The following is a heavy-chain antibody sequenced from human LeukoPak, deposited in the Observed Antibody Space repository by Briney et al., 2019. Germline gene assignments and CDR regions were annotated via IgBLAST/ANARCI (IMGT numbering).Heavy chain of an antibody. CDR3: VRDRGTYRPIDY. V-gene: IGHV3-21*04. D-gene: IGHD1-26*01. CDR2: ISYTGTYI. Sequence: GGSLRLSCAASGFAFSNYNMNWVRQAPGKGLEWVSSISYTGTYIYYADSVKGRFTISRDNAQNSLYLQMNSLRAEDTAIYYCVRDRGTYRPIDYWGQGTLVTVSS. J-gene: IGHJ4*02. CDR1: GFAFSNYN.